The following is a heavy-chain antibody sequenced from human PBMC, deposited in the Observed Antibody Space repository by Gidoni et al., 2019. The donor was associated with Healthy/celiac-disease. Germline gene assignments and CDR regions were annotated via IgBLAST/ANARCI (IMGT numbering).Heavy chain of an antibody. CDR3: ARGWSSSWGNYYGMDV. D-gene: IGHD6-13*01. J-gene: IGHJ6*02. CDR1: GYTFTGYY. V-gene: IGHV1-2*04. Sequence: QVQLVQSGAEVKKPGASVKVSCKASGYTFTGYYMHWVRQAPGQGLEWMGWLHPNSGGTNYAQKFQGWVTMTRDTSISTAYMELSRLRSDDTAVYYCARGWSSSWGNYYGMDVWGQGTTVTVSS. CDR2: LHPNSGGT.